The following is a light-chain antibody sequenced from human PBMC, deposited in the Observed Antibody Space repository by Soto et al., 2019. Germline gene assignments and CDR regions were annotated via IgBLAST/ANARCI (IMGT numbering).Light chain of an antibody. CDR2: DVS. Sequence: QSALTQPRSVSGSPGQSVTFSCTGTSSDVGGYNYVSWYQQHPGKAPKLMIYDVSKRPSGVPDRFSGSKSGNTASLTISGLQAEDEADYYCSSYAGSNNYVFGTGTKVTVL. J-gene: IGLJ1*01. V-gene: IGLV2-11*01. CDR1: SSDVGGYNY. CDR3: SSYAGSNNYV.